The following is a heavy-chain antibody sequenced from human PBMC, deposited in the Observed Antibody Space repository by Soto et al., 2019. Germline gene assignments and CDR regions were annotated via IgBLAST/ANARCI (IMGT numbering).Heavy chain of an antibody. V-gene: IGHV1-3*01. CDR1: GYTFTSYA. CDR3: ARVPYSSSWYYFDY. J-gene: IGHJ4*02. D-gene: IGHD6-13*01. CDR2: INAGNGNT. Sequence: QVQLVQSGAEVKKPGASVKVSCKASGYTFTSYAMHWVRQAPGQRLEWMGWINAGNGNTKYSQKFQGRVTITRDTSESTAYMELSSLRSDDTAVYYCARVPYSSSWYYFDYWGQGTLVTVSS.